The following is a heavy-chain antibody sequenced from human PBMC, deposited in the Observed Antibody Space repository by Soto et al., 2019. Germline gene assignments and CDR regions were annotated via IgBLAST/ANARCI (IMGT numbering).Heavy chain of an antibody. CDR3: ARGAHYYDSSGLSY. J-gene: IGHJ4*02. CDR1: GFTFSSYS. V-gene: IGHV3-48*01. Sequence: EVQLVESGGGLVQPGGSLRLSCAASGFTFSSYSMNWVRRAPGKGLEWVSYISSSSSTIYYADSVKGRFTISRDNAKNSLYLQMNSLRAEDTAVYYCARGAHYYDSSGLSYWGQGTLVTVSS. D-gene: IGHD3-22*01. CDR2: ISSSSSTI.